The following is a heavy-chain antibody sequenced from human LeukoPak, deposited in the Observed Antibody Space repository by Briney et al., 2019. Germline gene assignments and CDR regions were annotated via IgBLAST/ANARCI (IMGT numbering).Heavy chain of an antibody. D-gene: IGHD3-22*01. Sequence: SETLSPTCTVSGGSISSYYWSWIRQPPGKGLEWIGYIYYSGSTNYNPSLKSRVTISVDTSKNQFSLKLSSVTAADTAVYYCARHYYDSSGYYKEGTDIWGQGTMVTVSS. CDR1: GGSISSYY. CDR2: IYYSGST. J-gene: IGHJ3*02. CDR3: ARHYYDSSGYYKEGTDI. V-gene: IGHV4-59*01.